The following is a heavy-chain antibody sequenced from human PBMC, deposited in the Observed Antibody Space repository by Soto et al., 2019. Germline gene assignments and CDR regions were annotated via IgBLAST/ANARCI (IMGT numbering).Heavy chain of an antibody. Sequence: PSETLSLTCSVSGGSMSGYFWSWIRQSAGKGLEWIGRIYSSGNTNYSPSLKSRVTMSLDTSKNQFSPRLTSVTAADTAVYYCARFSSGYNGRTDTFDIWGQGKMVTVSS. CDR3: ARFSSGYNGRTDTFDI. J-gene: IGHJ3*02. V-gene: IGHV4-4*07. D-gene: IGHD3-22*01. CDR2: IYSSGNT. CDR1: GGSMSGYF.